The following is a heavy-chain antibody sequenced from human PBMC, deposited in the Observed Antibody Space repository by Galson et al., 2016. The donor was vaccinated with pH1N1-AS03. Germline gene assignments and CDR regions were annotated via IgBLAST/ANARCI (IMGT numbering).Heavy chain of an antibody. Sequence: ETLSLTCTVPGGSISGYYWSWLRQPAGKGLEWIGRMYTSGSTNYNPSLKSRVTMSVDTSKNQLSLKLSSVTAADTAVYYCARVIGGSYYAFDIWGQGTMVTVSS. CDR1: GGSISGYY. CDR2: MYTSGST. V-gene: IGHV4-4*07. D-gene: IGHD1-26*01. J-gene: IGHJ3*02. CDR3: ARVIGGSYYAFDI.